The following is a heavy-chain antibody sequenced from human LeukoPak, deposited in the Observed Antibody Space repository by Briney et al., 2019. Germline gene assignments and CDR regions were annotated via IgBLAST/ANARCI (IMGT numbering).Heavy chain of an antibody. CDR3: ARASLMKPPYYYHYMDV. CDR1: GGSISSYY. CDR2: IYTSGST. Sequence: SETLSLTCTVSGGSISSYYWSWIRQPAGKGLEWIGRIYTSGSTNYNPSLKSRVTMSVDASKNQFSLKLSSVTAADTAVYYCARASLMKPPYYYHYMDVWGKGTTVTVSS. D-gene: IGHD3-16*01. V-gene: IGHV4-4*07. J-gene: IGHJ6*03.